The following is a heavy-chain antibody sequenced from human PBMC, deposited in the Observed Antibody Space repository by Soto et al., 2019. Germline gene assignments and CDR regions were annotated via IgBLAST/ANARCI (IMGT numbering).Heavy chain of an antibody. CDR3: ARDYGDNSYDAFDI. D-gene: IGHD4-17*01. V-gene: IGHV4-30-4*01. CDR2: IYYGGST. CDR1: GGSISSGNYY. Sequence: QVQLQESGPGLVKPSQTLSLTCTVSGGSISSGNYYWSWIRQPPGKGLKWIGYIYYGGSTYYNPSRKRRVTISVDTSKNQYSLKLSSVTAAVTAVYYCARDYGDNSYDAFDIWGQGTMVTVSS. J-gene: IGHJ3*02.